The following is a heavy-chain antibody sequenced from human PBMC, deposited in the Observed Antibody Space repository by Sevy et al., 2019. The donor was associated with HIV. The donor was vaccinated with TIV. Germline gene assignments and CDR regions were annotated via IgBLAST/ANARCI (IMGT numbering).Heavy chain of an antibody. Sequence: SETLSLTCTVSGGSISSGSYYWSWIRQPAGKGLEWIGRIYTSGSTNYNPSLKSRVTMSVDTSKNQFSLKLSSVTAADTAGYYCARGLVVVITPSYAFDIWGQGTMVTVSS. CDR3: ARGLVVVITPSYAFDI. V-gene: IGHV4-61*02. J-gene: IGHJ3*02. CDR2: IYTSGST. D-gene: IGHD3-22*01. CDR1: GGSISSGSYY.